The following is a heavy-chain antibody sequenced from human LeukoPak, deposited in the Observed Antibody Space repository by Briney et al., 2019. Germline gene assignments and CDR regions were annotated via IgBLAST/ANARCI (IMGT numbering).Heavy chain of an antibody. CDR3: ARLGSSPEYFDY. V-gene: IGHV4-34*01. CDR2: INHSGST. CDR1: GGSFSGYY. Sequence: SETLSLTCAVYGGSFSGYYWSWIRQPPGKGLEWIGEINHSGSTNYNPSLKSRVTISVDTSKNQFSLKLSSVTAADTAVYYCARLGSSPEYFDYWGQGTLVTVSS. D-gene: IGHD6-6*01. J-gene: IGHJ4*02.